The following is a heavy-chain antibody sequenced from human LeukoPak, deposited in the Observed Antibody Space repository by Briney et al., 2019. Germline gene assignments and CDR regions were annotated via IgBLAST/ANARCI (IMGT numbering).Heavy chain of an antibody. J-gene: IGHJ4*02. D-gene: IGHD3-3*01. CDR2: IYSGGST. V-gene: IGHV3-66*01. CDR3: ARVSRFGVATYYFDY. CDR1: GFTVSSNY. Sequence: GGSLRLSCAASGFTVSSNYMSWVRQAPGKGLEWVSVIYSGGSTYHAASVRDRFTISRDNSKNTLYLQMNSLRAEDTAVYYCARVSRFGVATYYFDYWAREPWSPSPQ.